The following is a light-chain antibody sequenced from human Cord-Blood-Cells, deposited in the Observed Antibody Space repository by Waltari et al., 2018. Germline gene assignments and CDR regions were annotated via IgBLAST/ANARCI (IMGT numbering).Light chain of an antibody. Sequence: DIVMTQSPDSLDVSLGERATINCKSSQSVLYSSNNKNYLAWYQQKPGQPPKLLIYWASTRESVVPDRFSGSGSGTDFTLTISSLQAEDVAVYYCQQYYSTPWTFGQGTKVEIK. J-gene: IGKJ1*01. CDR2: WAS. CDR3: QQYYSTPWT. V-gene: IGKV4-1*01. CDR1: QSVLYSSNNKNY.